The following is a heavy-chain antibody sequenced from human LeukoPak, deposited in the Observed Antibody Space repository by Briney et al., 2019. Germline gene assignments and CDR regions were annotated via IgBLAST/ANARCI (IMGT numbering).Heavy chain of an antibody. D-gene: IGHD2-2*02. V-gene: IGHV4-59*08. Sequence: PSETLSLTCTVSGGSISSYYWSWIRQPPGKGLEWIGYICYSGSTNYNPSLKSRVTISVDTSKNQFSLKLSSVTAADTAVYYCASYCSSTSCYRGLEYFQHWGQGTLVTVSS. CDR3: ASYCSSTSCYRGLEYFQH. J-gene: IGHJ1*01. CDR1: GGSISSYY. CDR2: ICYSGST.